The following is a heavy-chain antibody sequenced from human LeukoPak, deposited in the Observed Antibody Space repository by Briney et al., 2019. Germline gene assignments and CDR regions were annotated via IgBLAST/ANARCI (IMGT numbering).Heavy chain of an antibody. CDR3: ARGPRYYYDSSGPYY. J-gene: IGHJ4*02. D-gene: IGHD3-22*01. CDR2: ISGSGGST. V-gene: IGHV3-23*01. Sequence: GGSLRLSCAASGFTFSSYAMSWVRQAPGKGLEWVSAISGSGGSTYYADSVKGRFTISRDNSKNTLYLQMNSLRAEDTAVYYCARGPRYYYDSSGPYYWGQGTLVTVSS. CDR1: GFTFSSYA.